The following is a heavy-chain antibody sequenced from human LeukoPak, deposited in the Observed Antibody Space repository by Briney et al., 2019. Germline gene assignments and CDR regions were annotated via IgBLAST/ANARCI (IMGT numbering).Heavy chain of an antibody. CDR1: GFTFDDYA. CDR3: AKSAQEMATIADFDY. J-gene: IGHJ4*02. Sequence: PGGSLRLSYAASGFTFDDYAMHWVRQAPGKGLEWVSLISWDGGSTYYADSVKGRFTISRDNSKNSLYLQMNSLRAEDTALYYCAKSAQEMATIADFDYWGQGTLVTVSS. CDR2: ISWDGGST. D-gene: IGHD5-24*01. V-gene: IGHV3-43D*03.